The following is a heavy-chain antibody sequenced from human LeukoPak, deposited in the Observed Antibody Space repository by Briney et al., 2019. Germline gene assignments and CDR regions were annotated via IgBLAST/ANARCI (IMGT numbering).Heavy chain of an antibody. D-gene: IGHD6-13*01. Sequence: PSETLSLTCTVSGGSITSGDYYWSWIRQPPGKGLEWVGYIYYSGNTNYNPSLKSRVTISVDTSKKQFSLKLSLVTAADTAVYYCARNGAAAGNYYYYGMDVWGQGTTLTVSS. CDR1: GGSITSGDYY. CDR2: IYYSGNT. J-gene: IGHJ6*02. V-gene: IGHV4-61*08. CDR3: ARNGAAAGNYYYYGMDV.